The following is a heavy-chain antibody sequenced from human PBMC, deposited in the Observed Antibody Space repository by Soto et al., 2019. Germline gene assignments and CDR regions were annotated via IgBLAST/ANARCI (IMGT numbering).Heavy chain of an antibody. CDR2: MNPNSGNT. Sequence: QVQLVQSGAEVKKPEASVKVSCKTSGYTFTSYDISWVRQATGQGLEWMGWMNPNSGNTGYAQKFQGRVTMTRNTSISTAYMDLSSLRSEDTAVYYCAREVVSRGMDVWGQGTTVTVSS. J-gene: IGHJ6*02. D-gene: IGHD3-22*01. CDR3: AREVVSRGMDV. CDR1: GYTFTSYD. V-gene: IGHV1-8*01.